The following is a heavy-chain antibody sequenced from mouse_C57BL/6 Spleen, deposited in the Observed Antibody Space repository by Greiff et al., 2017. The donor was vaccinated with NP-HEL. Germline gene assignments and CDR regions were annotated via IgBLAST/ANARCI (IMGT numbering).Heavy chain of an antibody. CDR1: GYAFSSYW. CDR3: ARDGPYYGNYDYAMDY. Sequence: QVQLQQSGAELVKPGASVKISCKASGYAFSSYWLNWVKQRPGKGLEWIGQIYPGDGDTNYNGKFKGKATLTADKSSSTAYMQLSSLTSEDSAVYFCARDGPYYGNYDYAMDYWGQGTSVTVSS. V-gene: IGHV1-80*01. D-gene: IGHD2-10*01. J-gene: IGHJ4*01. CDR2: IYPGDGDT.